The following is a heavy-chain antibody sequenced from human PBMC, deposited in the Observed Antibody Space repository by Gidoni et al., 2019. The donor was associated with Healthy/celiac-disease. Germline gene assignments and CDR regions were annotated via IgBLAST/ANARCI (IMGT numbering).Heavy chain of an antibody. J-gene: IGHJ4*02. CDR1: GFTFSNYA. V-gene: IGHV3-23*01. CDR2: ISGSGGST. D-gene: IGHD4-4*01. Sequence: EVQLLESGGGLVQPGGSLRLSCAASGFTFSNYAMSWVRQAPGKGLDWGSTISGSGGSTSYADSVKCRFTISRDNSKNTLYLQMNSLRAEDTAVYYCAKVEGWLQLSPLGLGYWGQGTLVTVSS. CDR3: AKVEGWLQLSPLGLGY.